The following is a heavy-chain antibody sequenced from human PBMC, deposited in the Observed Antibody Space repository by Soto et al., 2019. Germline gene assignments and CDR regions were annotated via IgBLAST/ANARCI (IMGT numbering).Heavy chain of an antibody. CDR3: AKDRGSIVGAGTKGFHY. D-gene: IGHD6-19*01. CDR1: GFTFSSYG. Sequence: GGSLRLSCAASGFTFSSYGMHWVRQAPGKGLEWVAVTSYDGNNKYFADSVKGRFTISRDNSKNTLYLQMNSLRVEDTAVYYCAKDRGSIVGAGTKGFHYSDQATLGSVFS. CDR2: TSYDGNNK. V-gene: IGHV3-30*18. J-gene: IGHJ4*02.